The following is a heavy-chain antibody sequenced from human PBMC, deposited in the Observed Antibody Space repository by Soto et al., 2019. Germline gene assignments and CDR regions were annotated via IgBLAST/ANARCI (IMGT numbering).Heavy chain of an antibody. CDR1: GGTFSSYA. CDR3: ARDLKGLATISRYYYGMDV. Sequence: VKVSCKASGGTFSSYAISWVRQAPGQGLEWMGGIIPIFGTANYAQKFQGRVTITADESTSTAYMELSSLRSEDTAVYYCARDLKGLATISRYYYGMDVWGQGTTVTVSS. D-gene: IGHD5-12*01. V-gene: IGHV1-69*13. J-gene: IGHJ6*02. CDR2: IIPIFGTA.